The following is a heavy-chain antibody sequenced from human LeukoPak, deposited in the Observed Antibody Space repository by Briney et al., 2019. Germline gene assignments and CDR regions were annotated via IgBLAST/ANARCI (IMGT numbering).Heavy chain of an antibody. CDR2: INPNSGGT. CDR3: AGSSWYGRLHGWFDP. D-gene: IGHD6-13*01. V-gene: IGHV1-2*02. CDR1: GHTFTGYY. Sequence: ASVKVSCKTSGHTFTGYYMLWVRQAPGQGLEWMGWINPNSGGTNYAQKFQGRVTMTRDTSISTAYMELSRLRSDDTAVYYCAGSSWYGRLHGWFDPWGQGTLVTVSS. J-gene: IGHJ5*02.